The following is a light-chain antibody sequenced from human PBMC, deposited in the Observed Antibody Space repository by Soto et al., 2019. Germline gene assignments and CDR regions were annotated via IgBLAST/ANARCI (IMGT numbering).Light chain of an antibody. CDR3: EQYNNWPPGT. V-gene: IGKV3-15*01. CDR2: GAS. J-gene: IGKJ1*01. Sequence: EIGMTQSPATLSVSPGERATLSCRASQSVSSTLAWYQQKPGQAPMLLIYGASTRATGIPARFSGSVSGTEFTITISRLQSEDFAVYYCEQYNNWPPGTFGQGTKVEIK. CDR1: QSVSST.